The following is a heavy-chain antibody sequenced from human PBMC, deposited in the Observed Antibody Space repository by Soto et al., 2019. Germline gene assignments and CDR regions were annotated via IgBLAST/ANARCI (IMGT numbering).Heavy chain of an antibody. J-gene: IGHJ4*02. CDR3: AREPPETPPDY. Sequence: QVQLVQSGADVKKPGASVKVSCKASGYTFSDYGVSWVRQAPGQGLEWMGWISSKNGNTNFAQKFRGRVTMTTDPSTSTVYMELRSLRPDDTAVYYCAREPPETPPDYWGQGTLDTVSS. CDR2: ISSKNGNT. V-gene: IGHV1-18*01. CDR1: GYTFSDYG.